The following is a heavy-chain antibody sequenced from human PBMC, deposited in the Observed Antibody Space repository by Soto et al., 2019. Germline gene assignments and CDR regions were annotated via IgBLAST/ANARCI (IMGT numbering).Heavy chain of an antibody. V-gene: IGHV3-23*01. CDR1: GFTFSSYA. D-gene: IGHD2-15*01. CDR3: AKGQGWSYYYDS. Sequence: EVQLLESGGGLVQPGGSLRLSCAAPGFTFSSYAMSWVRLAPGKGLEWFSSIGGSGGTYYADSAKGRFTISRDNSKNMLYLHLNSLRAEDTAMYYCAKGQGWSYYYDSWGQGTLVTVSS. CDR2: IGGSGGT. J-gene: IGHJ4*02.